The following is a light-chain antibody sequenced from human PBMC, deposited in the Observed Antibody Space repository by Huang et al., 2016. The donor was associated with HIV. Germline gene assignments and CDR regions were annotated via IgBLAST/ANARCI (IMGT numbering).Light chain of an antibody. CDR3: HQSSSLPF. CDR2: YAS. V-gene: IGKV6-21*02. Sequence: KEKLTITCRASQSIGSKLHCCQQKPDQSPKLLIKYASQSISGVSSRFSGSGSGTDFTLTINSLEAEDAATYYCHQSSSLPFFGQGTRLEIK. J-gene: IGKJ5*01. CDR1: QSIGSK.